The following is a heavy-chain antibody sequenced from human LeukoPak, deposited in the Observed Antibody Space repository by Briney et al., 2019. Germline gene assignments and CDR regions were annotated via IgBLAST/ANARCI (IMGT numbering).Heavy chain of an antibody. CDR2: ISHDGNDQ. V-gene: IGHV3-30*04. J-gene: IGHJ3*01. CDR1: GFTFSTYE. D-gene: IGHD2-2*01. Sequence: GRSLRLSCAASGFTFSTYEMHWVRRAPGKGLEWLAVISHDGNDQYYGDSVKGRFTISRDNSKNALYLQMNSLRLEDTAVYYCARDRDCSRTSCFNAFDVWGQGTMAIVSS. CDR3: ARDRDCSRTSCFNAFDV.